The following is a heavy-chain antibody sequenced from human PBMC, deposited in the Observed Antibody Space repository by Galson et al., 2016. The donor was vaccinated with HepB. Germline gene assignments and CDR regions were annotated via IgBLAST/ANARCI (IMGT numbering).Heavy chain of an antibody. D-gene: IGHD3-3*01. CDR3: LSAEFWSGRDSFDI. CDR2: INPDGSST. CDR1: GFTFSNYW. J-gene: IGHJ3*02. Sequence: SLRLSCAASGFTFSNYWMYWVRQAPGKGLVWVSHINPDGSSTNYADSVKGRFTISRDNAKNTVYLQMNSLRDEDTAVYHCLSAEFWSGRDSFDIWGQGTMVTVSS. V-gene: IGHV3-74*01.